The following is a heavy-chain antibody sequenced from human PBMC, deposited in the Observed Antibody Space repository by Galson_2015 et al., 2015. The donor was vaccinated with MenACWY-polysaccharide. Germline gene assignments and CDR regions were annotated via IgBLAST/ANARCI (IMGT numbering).Heavy chain of an antibody. Sequence: SVKVSCKAYGGTFSNLAISWVRQAPGQRLQWMGGTIPMCGTPNYAQEFQGRVAISADSSARTAYMELRSLTSEDTAVSFCAVRPPVGCDWFAPFSPVHYGGQGPLVPVS. CDR1: GGTFSNLA. CDR3: AVRPPVGCDWFAPFSPVHY. CDR2: TIPMCGTP. V-gene: IGHV1-69*13. D-gene: IGHD3-9*01. J-gene: IGHJ4*02.